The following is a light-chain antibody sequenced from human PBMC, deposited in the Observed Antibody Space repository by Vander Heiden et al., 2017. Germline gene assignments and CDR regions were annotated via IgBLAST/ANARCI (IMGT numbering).Light chain of an antibody. Sequence: EILMTQSTATLSVSPGERDTLSCRASQAVSNNLAWYQQKPGQAPRLLIFGASTRATGLPARFSGSGSGIELTLVISSLQSEDLAVYFCQQYDKWPPTFGGGTKLEIK. CDR3: QQYDKWPPT. CDR2: GAS. J-gene: IGKJ4*01. CDR1: QAVSNN. V-gene: IGKV3-15*01.